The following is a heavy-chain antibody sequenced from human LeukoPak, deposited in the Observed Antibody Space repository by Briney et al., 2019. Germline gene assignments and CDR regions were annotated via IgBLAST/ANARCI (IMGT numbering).Heavy chain of an antibody. J-gene: IGHJ4*02. CDR1: GGSNTSAGYS. D-gene: IGHD2-2*01. V-gene: IGHV4-61*02. CDR2: IYSSGST. CDR3: ARGYCTSTSCSENRYYFDS. Sequence: SETLSLTCTVSGGSNTSAGYSWGWIRQPAGKGLEWIGRIYSSGSTNSNPSLKSRVTISVDTSKNQFSLKLRSVTAADTAVYFCARGYCTSTSCSENRYYFDSWGQGAPVTVSS.